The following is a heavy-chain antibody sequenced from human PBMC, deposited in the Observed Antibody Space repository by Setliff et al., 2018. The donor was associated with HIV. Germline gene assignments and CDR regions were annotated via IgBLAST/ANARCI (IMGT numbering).Heavy chain of an antibody. V-gene: IGHV1-18*01. Sequence: ASVKVSCKASGYTFTSYGISWVRQAPGQGLEWMGWNSAYNGNTNYAQKLQGRVTMTTDTSTSTAHMELRSLRSDDTAVYYCARCGGCSGWSYYYYYYMDVWGKGTTVTVSS. CDR2: NSAYNGNT. J-gene: IGHJ6*03. D-gene: IGHD6-19*01. CDR1: GYTFTSYG. CDR3: ARCGGCSGWSYYYYYYMDV.